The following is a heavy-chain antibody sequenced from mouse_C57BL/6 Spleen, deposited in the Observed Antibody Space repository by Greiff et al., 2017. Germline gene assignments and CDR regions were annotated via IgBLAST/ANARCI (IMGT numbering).Heavy chain of an antibody. V-gene: IGHV5-15*01. J-gene: IGHJ4*01. CDR3: ARRASTVVATGAMDY. D-gene: IGHD1-1*01. CDR2: ISNLAYSI. CDR1: GFTFSDYG. Sequence: EVQRVESGGGLVQPGGSLKLSCAASGFTFSDYGMAWVRQAPRKGPEWVAFISNLAYSIYYADTVTGRFTISRENAKNTLYLEMSSLRSEDTAMYYCARRASTVVATGAMDYWGQGTSVTVSS.